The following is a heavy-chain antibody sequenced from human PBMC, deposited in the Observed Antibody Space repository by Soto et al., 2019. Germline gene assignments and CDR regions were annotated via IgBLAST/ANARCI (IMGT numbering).Heavy chain of an antibody. V-gene: IGHV4-59*01. CDR1: GGSMRNYF. J-gene: IGHJ4*02. CDR2: IHYSGTT. Sequence: SETLSLTCTVSGGSMRNYFWTWIRQPPGKGLEWVGYIHYSGTTSFFPSYNPSLRSRVTISEDTSKNQFSLKLLSVTTADTAVYFCAAGEASSRNLAPYYLDFWGQGTLVTVSS. CDR3: AAGEASSRNLAPYYLDF. D-gene: IGHD6-13*01.